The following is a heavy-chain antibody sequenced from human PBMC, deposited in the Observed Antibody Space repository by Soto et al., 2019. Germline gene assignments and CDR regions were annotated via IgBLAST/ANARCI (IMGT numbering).Heavy chain of an antibody. CDR2: IYYTGKT. J-gene: IGHJ4*02. Sequence: SETLSLTCSISGGTIGDYYWSWIRQPPGKGLEWLAYIYYTGKTDQNPSLERRVSISLGTSKNQFSLNLRSVTATDTAVYYCVRKHNTAGSFYXWGPGILFTVSX. CDR3: VRKHNTAGSFYX. D-gene: IGHD5-18*01. V-gene: IGHV4-59*01. CDR1: GGTIGDYY.